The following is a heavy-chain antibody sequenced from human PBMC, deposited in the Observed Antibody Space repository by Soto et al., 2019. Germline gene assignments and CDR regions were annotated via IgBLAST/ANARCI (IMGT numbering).Heavy chain of an antibody. CDR3: ARTGGSSSPYYYYGMDV. D-gene: IGHD6-6*01. V-gene: IGHV1-69*13. J-gene: IGHJ6*02. Sequence: SVKVSCKASGGTFSSYAISWVRQAPGQGLEWMGGIIPIFGTANYAQKFQGRVTITADESTSTAYMELSSLRSEDTAVYYCARTGGSSSPYYYYGMDVWGQGTTVTVSS. CDR2: IIPIFGTA. CDR1: GGTFSSYA.